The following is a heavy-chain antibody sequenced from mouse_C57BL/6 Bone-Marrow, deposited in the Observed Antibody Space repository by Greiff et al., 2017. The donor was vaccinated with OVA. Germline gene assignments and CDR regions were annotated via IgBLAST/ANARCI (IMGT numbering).Heavy chain of an antibody. Sequence: QVQLQQPGAELVRPGTSVKLSCKASGYTFTSYWMHWVKQRPGQGLEWIGVIDPSDSYTNYNQKFKGKATLTVDTSSSIAYMQLSSLTSEDSAVYYCARGNYGSSGGFAYWGQGTLVTVSA. CDR1: GYTFTSYW. CDR2: IDPSDSYT. D-gene: IGHD1-1*01. CDR3: ARGNYGSSGGFAY. V-gene: IGHV1-59*01. J-gene: IGHJ3*01.